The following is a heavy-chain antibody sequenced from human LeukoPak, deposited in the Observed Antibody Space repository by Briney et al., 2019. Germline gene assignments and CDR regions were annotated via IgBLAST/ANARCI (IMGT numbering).Heavy chain of an antibody. D-gene: IGHD6-13*01. J-gene: IGHJ4*02. CDR3: ARAHSKGFVSSWDY. CDR2: IIPILDMP. Sequence: GSSVKVSCKASGDTFSSYGFSWVRQAPGQGLEWMGRIIPILDMPTYTQKFKDRVTITADKSTSTVYIEVSSLTSEDTAVYYCARAHSKGFVSSWDYWGQGTLVTVSS. V-gene: IGHV1-69*04. CDR1: GDTFSSYG.